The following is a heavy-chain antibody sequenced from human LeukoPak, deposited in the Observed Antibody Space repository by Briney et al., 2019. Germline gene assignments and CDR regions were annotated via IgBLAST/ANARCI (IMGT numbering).Heavy chain of an antibody. V-gene: IGHV1-69*13. CDR2: IIPILGTA. CDR1: GGTFSSYA. CDR3: ASNTNYYEGSGHYVFDY. Sequence: ASVKVSCKASGGTFSSYAISWVRQAPGQGLEWMGGIIPILGTAKYAKKFQGRVTITADEFMSTAHMELSSLRSEDTAVYYCASNTNYYEGSGHYVFDYWGQGTLVTISS. J-gene: IGHJ4*02. D-gene: IGHD3-22*01.